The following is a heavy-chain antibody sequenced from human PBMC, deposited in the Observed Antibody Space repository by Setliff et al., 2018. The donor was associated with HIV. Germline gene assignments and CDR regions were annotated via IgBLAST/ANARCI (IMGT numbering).Heavy chain of an antibody. Sequence: ASVKVSCKASGYTFTSYSMHWVRLAPGQRLEWMGWINGGNGKTKYSQRFQGRVTITIDTSASTAYMELSSLRSDDTAVYYCARDDGDYLFDYWGQGTVVTVSS. J-gene: IGHJ4*02. CDR3: ARDDGDYLFDY. V-gene: IGHV1-3*01. CDR2: INGGNGKT. CDR1: GYTFTSYS. D-gene: IGHD4-17*01.